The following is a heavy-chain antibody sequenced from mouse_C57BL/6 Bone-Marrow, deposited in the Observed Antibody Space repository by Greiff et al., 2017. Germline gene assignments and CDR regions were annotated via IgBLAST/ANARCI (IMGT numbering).Heavy chain of an antibody. D-gene: IGHD2-2*01. J-gene: IGHJ3*01. CDR1: GYTFTSYW. CDR3: ARGAYMVTTGPAY. Sequence: VQLQQSGAELVKPGASVKLSCKASGYTFTSYWMHWVKQRPGQGLEWIGMIHPNSGSTNYNEKFKSKATLTVDKSSSTAYMQLSSLTSEDSAVXYGARGAYMVTTGPAYWGQGTLGTVSA. V-gene: IGHV1-64*01. CDR2: IHPNSGST.